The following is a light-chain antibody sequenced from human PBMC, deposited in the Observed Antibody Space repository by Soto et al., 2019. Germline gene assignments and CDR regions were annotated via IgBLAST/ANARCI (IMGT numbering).Light chain of an antibody. CDR1: QSISDS. CDR2: DAS. CDR3: QQYSGYSRT. J-gene: IGKJ1*01. Sequence: DIQRTQSPSTLSTSIGDRVTITCLSSQSISDSLAWYQQKPGKAPFLLISDASNLERGVPSRFSGSGSGTEFTLTISSMQPDDFATYYCQQYSGYSRTFGQGTKVDIK. V-gene: IGKV1-5*01.